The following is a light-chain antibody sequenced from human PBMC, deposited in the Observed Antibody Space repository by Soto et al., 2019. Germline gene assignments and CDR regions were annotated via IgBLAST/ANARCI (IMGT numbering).Light chain of an antibody. CDR1: QSVSSY. V-gene: IGKV3-20*01. J-gene: IGKJ1*01. CDR3: QQYGSSPPWT. CDR2: GAS. Sequence: EIVLTQSPGVLSLSPGERATLSCRASQSVSSYLAWYQQKPGQAPRLLIYGASSRATGIPDRFSGSGSGTDFTLTISRLEPEDFAVYYCQQYGSSPPWTFGQGTKVDIK.